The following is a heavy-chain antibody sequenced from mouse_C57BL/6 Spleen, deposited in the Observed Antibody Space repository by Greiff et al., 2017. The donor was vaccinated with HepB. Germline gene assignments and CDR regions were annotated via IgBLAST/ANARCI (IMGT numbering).Heavy chain of an antibody. D-gene: IGHD2-4*01. CDR3: ARSGYDYHYYAMDY. CDR1: GYTFTSYW. Sequence: QVQLQQSGAELVKPGASVKMSCKASGYTFTSYWITWVKQRPGQGLEWIGDIYPGSGSTNYNEKFKSKATLTVDTSSSTAYMQLSSLTSEDSAVYYCARSGYDYHYYAMDYWGQGTSVTVSS. V-gene: IGHV1-55*01. J-gene: IGHJ4*01. CDR2: IYPGSGST.